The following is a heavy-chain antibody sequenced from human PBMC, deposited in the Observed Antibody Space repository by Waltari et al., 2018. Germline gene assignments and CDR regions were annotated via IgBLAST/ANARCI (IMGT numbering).Heavy chain of an antibody. CDR3: ARDTPSGNYFDY. D-gene: IGHD6-19*01. J-gene: IGHJ4*02. CDR1: GGTLSSYA. CDR2: IIPIFGTA. Sequence: QVQLVQSGAEVKKPGSSVKVSCKASGGTLSSYAISWVRQAPGQGLEWMGGIIPIFGTANYAQKFQGRVTITTDESTSTAYMELSSLRSEDTAVYYCARDTPSGNYFDYWGQGTLVTVSS. V-gene: IGHV1-69*05.